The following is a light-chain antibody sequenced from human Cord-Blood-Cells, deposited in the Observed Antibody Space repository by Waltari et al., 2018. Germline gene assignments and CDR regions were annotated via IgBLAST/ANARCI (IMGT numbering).Light chain of an antibody. CDR1: PGISSY. CDR2: AAS. CDR3: QQYYSYPT. J-gene: IGKJ5*01. V-gene: IGKV1-8*01. Sequence: ALRMTQSPSSLSASTGDRVTITCRASPGISSYLAWYQQKPGKAPKLLIYAASTLQSGVPSRFSGSGAGTDFTLTISCLHSEDFATYCCQQYYSYPTFGQGTRLEIK.